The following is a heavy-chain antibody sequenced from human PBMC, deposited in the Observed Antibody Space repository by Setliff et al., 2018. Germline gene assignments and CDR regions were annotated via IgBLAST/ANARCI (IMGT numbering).Heavy chain of an antibody. CDR1: GGSFSAYY. D-gene: IGHD6-6*01. J-gene: IGHJ4*02. Sequence: SETLSLTCAVYGGSFSAYYWSWVRQPPGKGLEWIGEINHSGRTTYNPSLKSRVTISVDTSKNQFSLKLNSVTAADTAVYYCARDPSSVAARPGYWGQGTLVTVSS. CDR2: INHSGRT. V-gene: IGHV4-34*01. CDR3: ARDPSSVAARPGY.